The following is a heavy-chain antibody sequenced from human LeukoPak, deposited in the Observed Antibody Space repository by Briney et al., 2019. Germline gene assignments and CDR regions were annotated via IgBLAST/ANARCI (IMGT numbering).Heavy chain of an antibody. J-gene: IGHJ4*02. CDR1: GGSISSSSYY. D-gene: IGHD3-3*01. CDR2: IYYSGST. Sequence: SETLSLTCTVSGGSISSSSYYWGWIRQPPGEGLEWIGSIYYSGSTYYNPSLKSRVTISVDTSKNQLSLKLSSVTAADTAVYYCARLYDFWSGYYLDYWGQGTLVTVSS. V-gene: IGHV4-39*01. CDR3: ARLYDFWSGYYLDY.